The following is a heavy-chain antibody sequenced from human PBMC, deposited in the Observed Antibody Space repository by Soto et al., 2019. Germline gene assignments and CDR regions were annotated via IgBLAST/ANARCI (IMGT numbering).Heavy chain of an antibody. CDR3: ARRCNSPKCYGMHV. Sequence: PEGSLRLACEASGFTFKIYWIHWVRQAPGKGLVWVSRMKSDGGNTRYAASVQDRFTISRDNANNTLFLQMGSLKGADTAVYFCARRCNSPKCYGMHVWRKGTTVTICS. V-gene: IGHV3-74*01. J-gene: IGHJ6*01. CDR2: MKSDGGNT. D-gene: IGHD1-26*01. CDR1: GFTFKIYW.